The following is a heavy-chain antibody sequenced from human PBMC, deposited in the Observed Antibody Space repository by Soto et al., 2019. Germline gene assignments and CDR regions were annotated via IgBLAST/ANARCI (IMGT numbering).Heavy chain of an antibody. CDR2: IYPGDSDT. D-gene: IGHD5-12*01. CDR1: GYSFISYW. J-gene: IGHJ5*02. V-gene: IGHV5-51*01. Sequence: PGESLKISCKASGYSFISYWIGWVRQMPGKGLEWMGIIYPGDSDTRYRPSLLGQVTISADKSISTACLQWSSLKASDTAIYYCARAIELATIGWFDPWGQGTLVTVSS. CDR3: ARAIELATIGWFDP.